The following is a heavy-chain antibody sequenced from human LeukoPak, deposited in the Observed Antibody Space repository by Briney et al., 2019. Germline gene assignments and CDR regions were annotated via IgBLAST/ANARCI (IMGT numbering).Heavy chain of an antibody. J-gene: IGHJ4*02. D-gene: IGHD2-21*02. CDR1: GYTFTGYY. CDR2: INPNSGGT. V-gene: IGHV1-2*02. CDR3: ASGERVVTAIPGYYFDY. Sequence: SVKVSCKASGYTFTGYYMHWVRQAPGQGLEWMGWINPNSGGTNYAQKFQGRLTMTRDTSISTAYMEMSRLRSDDTAVYYCASGERVVTAIPGYYFDYWGQGTLVTVSS.